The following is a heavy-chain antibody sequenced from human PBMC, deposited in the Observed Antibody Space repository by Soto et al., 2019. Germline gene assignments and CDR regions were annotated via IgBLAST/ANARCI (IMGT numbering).Heavy chain of an antibody. Sequence: PGGSLRLSCAASGFTFSDYDMHWVRQVTGKGLEWVSGIGAAGGPFYPGSVKGRFTISRENAKNSLYLQMNSLRAGDTAVYYCARAKCSGSYQPSYYFDYWGQGTLVTVSS. CDR2: IGAAGGP. CDR1: GFTFSDYD. V-gene: IGHV3-13*05. CDR3: ARAKCSGSYQPSYYFDY. J-gene: IGHJ4*02. D-gene: IGHD1-26*01.